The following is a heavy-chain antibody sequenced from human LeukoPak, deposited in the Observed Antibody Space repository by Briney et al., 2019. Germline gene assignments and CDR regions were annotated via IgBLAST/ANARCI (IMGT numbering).Heavy chain of an antibody. CDR1: GFTFSSYS. CDR3: AKETSSGWYLEYYFDY. J-gene: IGHJ4*02. Sequence: GGSLRLSCAASGFTFSSYSMNWVRQAPGKGLEWVSYISSSSSTIYYADSVKGRFTISRDNSKNTLYLQMNSLRAEDTAVYYCAKETSSGWYLEYYFDYWGQGTLVTVSS. CDR2: ISSSSSTI. D-gene: IGHD6-19*01. V-gene: IGHV3-48*01.